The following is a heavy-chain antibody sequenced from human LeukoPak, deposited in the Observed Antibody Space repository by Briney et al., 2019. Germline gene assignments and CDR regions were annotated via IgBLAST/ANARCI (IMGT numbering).Heavy chain of an antibody. D-gene: IGHD3-22*01. CDR3: ARIYYDSSGYRLFDY. V-gene: IGHV3-7*02. CDR1: GFTFSSYW. J-gene: IGHJ4*02. Sequence: GGSLILSCVASGFTFSSYWMSWVRQAPGKGLEWVANIKEEGSGKYYVDSVKGRFTISRDNAKNSLYLQMNSLRAEDTAVYYCARIYYDSSGYRLFDYWGQGTLVTVSS. CDR2: IKEEGSGK.